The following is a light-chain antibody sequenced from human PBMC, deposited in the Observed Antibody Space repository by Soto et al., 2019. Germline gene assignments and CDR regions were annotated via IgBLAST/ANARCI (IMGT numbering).Light chain of an antibody. Sequence: QSVLTQPPSVSGAPGQRVTISCTGSSSNIGANYDVHWYQHLPGTAPKLLIYTNSNRPSGVPDRFSGSKSGTSASLAITGLQAEDEADYYCQSYDSSLSVYVVGTGTKLTVL. J-gene: IGLJ1*01. V-gene: IGLV1-40*01. CDR1: SSNIGANYD. CDR2: TNS. CDR3: QSYDSSLSVYV.